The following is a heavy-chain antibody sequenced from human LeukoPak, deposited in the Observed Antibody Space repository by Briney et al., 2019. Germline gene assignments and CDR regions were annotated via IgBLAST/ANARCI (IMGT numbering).Heavy chain of an antibody. J-gene: IGHJ4*02. D-gene: IGHD3-10*01. CDR1: GGSISSYY. CDR2: IYYSGST. CDR3: ARAVRVTMVRGVPYYFDY. Sequence: PSETLSLTCTVSGGSISSYYWSWIRQPPGKGPEWIGYIYYSGSTNYNPSLKSRVTISVDTSKNQFSLKLSSVTAADTAVYYCARAVRVTMVRGVPYYFDYWGQGTLVTVSS. V-gene: IGHV4-59*01.